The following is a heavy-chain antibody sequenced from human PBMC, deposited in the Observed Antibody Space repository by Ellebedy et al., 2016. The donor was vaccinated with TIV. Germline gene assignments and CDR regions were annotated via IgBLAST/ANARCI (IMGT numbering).Heavy chain of an antibody. CDR3: VKGAYPVPTVMAV. J-gene: IGHJ6*02. CDR2: IRSDGSKK. D-gene: IGHD3-16*01. V-gene: IGHV3-30*02. CDR1: GFSSSG. Sequence: PGGSLRLSCAASGFSSSGMHWVRQAPGRGLDWVAFIRSDGSKKYYADSVKGRFTISRDDSKNTLDLQMTSLRPEDTALYYCVKGAYPVPTVMAVWGQGTTVIVSS.